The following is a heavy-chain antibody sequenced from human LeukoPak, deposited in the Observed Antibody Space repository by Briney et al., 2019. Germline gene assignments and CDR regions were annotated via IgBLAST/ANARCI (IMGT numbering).Heavy chain of an antibody. CDR2: IIPIFGTA. CDR3: ARGQVVVVAATRYYYYYMDV. V-gene: IGHV1-69*06. J-gene: IGHJ6*03. CDR1: GGTFSSYA. D-gene: IGHD2-15*01. Sequence: SVKVSCKASGGTFSSYAISWVRQAPGQGLEWMGGIIPIFGTANYAQKFQGRVTITADKSTSTAYMELSSLRSEDTAVYYCARGQVVVVAATRYYYYYMDVWGKGTTVTVSS.